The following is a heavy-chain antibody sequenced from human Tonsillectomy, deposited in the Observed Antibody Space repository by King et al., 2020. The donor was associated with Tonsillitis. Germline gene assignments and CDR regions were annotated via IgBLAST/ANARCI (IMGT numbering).Heavy chain of an antibody. J-gene: IGHJ3*02. CDR1: GFTFSSYA. CDR2: ISSNGSST. CDR3: VKFGGNENDAFDI. D-gene: IGHD4-23*01. V-gene: IGHV3-64D*06. Sequence: QLVQSGGGLVQPGGSLRLSCSASGFTFSSYAMHWVRQAPGKGLEYVSAISSNGSSTYYADSVKGKFTISRDNSKNTLYLQMSSLRAEDTAVYYCVKFGGNENDAFDIWGQGTMVTVSS.